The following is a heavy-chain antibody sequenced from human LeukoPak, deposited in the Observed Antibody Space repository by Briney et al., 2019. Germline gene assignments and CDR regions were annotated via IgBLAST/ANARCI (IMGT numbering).Heavy chain of an antibody. CDR1: GFTVSSNY. V-gene: IGHV3-53*01. CDR2: IYSGGCT. D-gene: IGHD5-12*01. Sequence: GGSLRLSCAASGFTVSSNYMSWVRQAPGKGLEWVSVIYSGGCTYYADSVKGRFTISRDNSKNTLYLQMNSLRAEDTAVYYCARAGVATITLGYWGQGTLVTVSS. J-gene: IGHJ4*02. CDR3: ARAGVATITLGY.